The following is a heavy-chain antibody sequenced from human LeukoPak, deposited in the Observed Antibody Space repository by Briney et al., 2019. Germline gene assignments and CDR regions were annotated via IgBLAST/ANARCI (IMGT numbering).Heavy chain of an antibody. CDR2: IYYSGST. Sequence: SETLSLTCTVSGGSISSSSYYWGWIRQPQGKGLDWIGSIYYSGSTYYNPSLKSRVTISVDTSKNQFSLKLSSVTAADTAVYYCARALAAADNYYYYYMDVWGKGTTVTVSS. CDR1: GGSISSSSYY. D-gene: IGHD6-13*01. CDR3: ARALAAADNYYYYYMDV. J-gene: IGHJ6*03. V-gene: IGHV4-39*07.